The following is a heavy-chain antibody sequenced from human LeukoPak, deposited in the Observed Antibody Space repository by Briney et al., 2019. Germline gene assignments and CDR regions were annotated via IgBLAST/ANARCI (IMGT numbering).Heavy chain of an antibody. D-gene: IGHD3-16*01. V-gene: IGHV4-59*12. J-gene: IGHJ4*02. CDR3: ARVRGGVNDY. CDR1: GGSISSYY. Sequence: SETVSLTCTVSGGSISSYYWSWIRQPPGKGLEWIGYIYYSGSTNYNPSLKSRVTISVDTSKNQFSLKLSSVTAADTAVYYCARVRGGVNDYWGQGTLVTVSS. CDR2: IYYSGST.